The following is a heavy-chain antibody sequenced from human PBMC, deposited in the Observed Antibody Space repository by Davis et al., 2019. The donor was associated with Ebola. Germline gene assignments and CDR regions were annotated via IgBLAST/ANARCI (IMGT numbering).Heavy chain of an antibody. Sequence: PGGSLRLSCAASGFTFNTYSMNWVRQAPGKGLEWVAVISYDGSNKYYADSVKGRFTISRDNSKNTLYLQMNSLRAEDTAVYYCAYYGSGPLDYWGQGTLVTVSS. CDR2: ISYDGSNK. CDR1: GFTFNTYS. D-gene: IGHD3-10*01. CDR3: AYYGSGPLDY. J-gene: IGHJ4*02. V-gene: IGHV3-30*04.